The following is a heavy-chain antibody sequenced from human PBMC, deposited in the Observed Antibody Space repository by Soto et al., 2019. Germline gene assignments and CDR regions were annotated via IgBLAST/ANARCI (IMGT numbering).Heavy chain of an antibody. CDR1: GFTFSNYA. Sequence: EVQLLESGGGLVQPGGSLRLSCAASGFTFSNYAVTWVRQAPGKGLEWVSTISGSGGSTYYTDAVKGRFTIARDNSKNTLYLQMNSLRTGDTAVYYCAKDRGSSWYAIDYWGQGTLVTVSS. V-gene: IGHV3-23*01. CDR2: ISGSGGST. J-gene: IGHJ4*02. D-gene: IGHD6-13*01. CDR3: AKDRGSSWYAIDY.